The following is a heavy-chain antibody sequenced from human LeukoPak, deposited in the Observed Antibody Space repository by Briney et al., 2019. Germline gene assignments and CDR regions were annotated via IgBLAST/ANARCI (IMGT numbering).Heavy chain of an antibody. D-gene: IGHD3-22*01. CDR1: GFTFSSYA. CDR3: ASGRSDSSGYYS. V-gene: IGHV3-23*01. Sequence: PGGSLRLSYAASGFTFSSYAMSWVRQAPGKGLEWVSAISGSGGSTYYADSVKGRFTISRDNSKNSLYLQMNSLRAEDTAVYYCASGRSDSSGYYSWGQGTLVTVSS. CDR2: ISGSGGST. J-gene: IGHJ4*02.